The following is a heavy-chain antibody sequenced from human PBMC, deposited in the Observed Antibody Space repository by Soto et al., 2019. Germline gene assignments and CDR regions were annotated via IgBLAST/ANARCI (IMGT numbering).Heavy chain of an antibody. CDR2: ISPDGSAT. Sequence: LRLSCAASGFTFSSYWMHWVRQAPGKGLVWVSRISPDGSATNYADSVKGRFTISRDNAKNTLYLQMNSLRAEDTAVFYCGRGGSDSPMAPGYWGQGTLVTVSS. J-gene: IGHJ4*02. D-gene: IGHD5-18*01. CDR3: GRGGSDSPMAPGY. V-gene: IGHV3-74*01. CDR1: GFTFSSYW.